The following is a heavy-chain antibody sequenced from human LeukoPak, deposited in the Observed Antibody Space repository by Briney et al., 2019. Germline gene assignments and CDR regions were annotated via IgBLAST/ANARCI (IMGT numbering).Heavy chain of an antibody. D-gene: IGHD3-10*01. V-gene: IGHV1-18*01. Sequence: ASVKVSCTTSGYTFTDYGISWVRQAPGQGLEWMGWISVYNVNTNYAQKFQGRVTMTRDTSTNTVYMELTSLTSDDTAVYYCARDLTMVRGVIPPGYWGQGTLVTVSS. CDR3: ARDLTMVRGVIPPGY. J-gene: IGHJ4*02. CDR1: GYTFTDYG. CDR2: ISVYNVNT.